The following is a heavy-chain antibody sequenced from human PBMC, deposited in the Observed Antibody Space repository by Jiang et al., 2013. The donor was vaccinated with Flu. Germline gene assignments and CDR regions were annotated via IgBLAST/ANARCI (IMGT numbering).Heavy chain of an antibody. V-gene: IGHV3-30-3*01. CDR3: ARIAVAGDSRDWYFDL. CDR1: GFTFSSYA. CDR2: ISYGGSNK. D-gene: IGHD6-19*01. J-gene: IGHJ2*01. Sequence: RLSCAASGFTFSSYAMHWVRQAPGKGLEWVAVISYGGSNKYYADSVKGRFTISRDNSKNTLYLQMNSLRAEDTAVYYCARIAVAGDSRDWYFDLWGRGTLVTVSS.